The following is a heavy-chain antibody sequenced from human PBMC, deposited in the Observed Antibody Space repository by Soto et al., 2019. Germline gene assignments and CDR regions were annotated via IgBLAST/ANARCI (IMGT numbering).Heavy chain of an antibody. V-gene: IGHV3-15*07. CDR3: TSLYYYGSGLSEFDP. J-gene: IGHJ5*02. D-gene: IGHD3-10*01. CDR2: IKSKTDGGTT. CDR1: GFTFSNAW. Sequence: EVQLVESGGGLVKPGGSLRLSCAASGFTFSNAWMNWVRQAPGKGLEWVGRIKSKTDGGTTDYAAPVKGRFTISRDDSKNTLYLQMNSLKTEDTAVYYCTSLYYYGSGLSEFDPWGLGTLVTVSS.